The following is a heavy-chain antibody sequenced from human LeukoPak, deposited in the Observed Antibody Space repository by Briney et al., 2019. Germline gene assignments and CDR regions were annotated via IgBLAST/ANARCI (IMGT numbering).Heavy chain of an antibody. J-gene: IGHJ4*02. D-gene: IGHD6-6*01. Sequence: ASVKVSCKASGYTFTSYDINWVRQATGQGLEWMGWMNPNSGNTGYAQKFQGRVTMTRNTSISTACMELSSLRSEDTAVYYCARGFEYSSVSDYWGQGTLVTVSS. CDR2: MNPNSGNT. V-gene: IGHV1-8*01. CDR3: ARGFEYSSVSDY. CDR1: GYTFTSYD.